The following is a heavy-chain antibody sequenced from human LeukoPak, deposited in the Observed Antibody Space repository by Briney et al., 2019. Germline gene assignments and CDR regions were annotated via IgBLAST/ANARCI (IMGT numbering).Heavy chain of an antibody. Sequence: PSETLSLTCAVYGGSFSGYYWSWIRQPPGKGLEWIGEINHSGSTNYNPSLKSRVTISVDTSKNQFSLKLSSVTAADTAVYYCARVRSVIYYYYMDVWGKGTTVTVSS. D-gene: IGHD2-21*01. J-gene: IGHJ6*03. CDR3: ARVRSVIYYYYMDV. V-gene: IGHV4-34*01. CDR2: INHSGST. CDR1: GGSFSGYY.